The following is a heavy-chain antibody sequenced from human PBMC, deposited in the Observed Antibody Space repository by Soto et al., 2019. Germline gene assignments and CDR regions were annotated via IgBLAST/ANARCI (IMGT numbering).Heavy chain of an antibody. V-gene: IGHV4-30-2*01. CDR3: ARWFDP. CDR1: GGSISRGGFS. J-gene: IGHJ5*02. CDR2: ISHSGST. Sequence: SETLSLTCAVSGGSISRGGFSWSWIRQPPGKGLEWIGYISHSGSTYYNPSLKSRVTISLDRSKNQFSLKLSSVTAADTAVYYCARWFDPWGQGTLVTVSS.